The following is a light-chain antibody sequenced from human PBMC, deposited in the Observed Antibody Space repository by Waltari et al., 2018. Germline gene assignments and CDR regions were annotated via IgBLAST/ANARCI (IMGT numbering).Light chain of an antibody. CDR1: QSVTRA. Sequence: EIVLTQSPGTLSLSPGESATLSCRTSQSVTRALAWYQQKPGQAPRLLIYGASNRATGIPDSXSGXXSGTDFSLTISSLXPXDFXVYYCQHYLRLPVTFGQGTKVEVK. V-gene: IGKV3-20*01. CDR2: GAS. CDR3: QHYLRLPVT. J-gene: IGKJ1*01.